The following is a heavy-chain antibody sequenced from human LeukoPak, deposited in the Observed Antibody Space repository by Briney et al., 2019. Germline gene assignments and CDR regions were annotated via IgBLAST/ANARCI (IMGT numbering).Heavy chain of an antibody. D-gene: IGHD1-7*01. CDR1: GFTVSSNY. J-gene: IGHJ4*02. CDR2: IRQDGSET. V-gene: IGHV3-7*01. CDR3: ASRAGKPGNTPWCFDY. Sequence: GGSLRLSCAASGFTVSSNYMNWVRQAPGKGPEWVANIRQDGSETNYVESVRGRFTIARDNTKNSLYLQMTSLRGEDTAVYYCASRAGKPGNTPWCFDYWGQGALVTVSS.